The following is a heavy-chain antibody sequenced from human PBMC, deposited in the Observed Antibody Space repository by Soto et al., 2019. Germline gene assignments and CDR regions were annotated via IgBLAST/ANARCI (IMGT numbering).Heavy chain of an antibody. CDR1: SSGYY. Sequence: SSGYYWGWIRQPPGKGLEWIGSIYHSGSTYYNPSLKSRVTISVDTSKNQFSLKLSSVTAADTAVYYCAGDLNYYDSSGYYHTEYYFDYWGQGTLVTVFS. CDR2: IYHSGST. CDR3: AGDLNYYDSSGYYHTEYYFDY. D-gene: IGHD3-22*01. J-gene: IGHJ4*02. V-gene: IGHV4-38-2*02.